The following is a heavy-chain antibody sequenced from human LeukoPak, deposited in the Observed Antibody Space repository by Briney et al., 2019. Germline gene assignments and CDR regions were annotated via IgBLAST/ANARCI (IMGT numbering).Heavy chain of an antibody. CDR2: ISGTGYTT. V-gene: IGHV3-23*01. J-gene: IGHJ4*02. Sequence: GGSLRLSCSASGFTFSSHAMTWVRQAPGKGLEWVSIISGTGYTTYYADSVKGRFTISRDNSQNTLYLQMNSLKAEDTAVYYCARVLGIHGSPGYARYFDQWGQGTLVTVSS. D-gene: IGHD1-1*01. CDR1: GFTFSSHA. CDR3: ARVLGIHGSPGYARYFDQ.